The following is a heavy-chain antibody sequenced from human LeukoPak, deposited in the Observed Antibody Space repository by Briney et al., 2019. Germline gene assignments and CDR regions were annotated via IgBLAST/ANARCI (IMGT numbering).Heavy chain of an antibody. CDR3: AGNSLYCSSTSCYALGY. D-gene: IGHD2-2*01. CDR1: GGSISSYY. J-gene: IGHJ4*02. Sequence: PSETLSLTCTVSGGSISSYYWSWIRQPAGKGLEWIGRIYTSGSTNYNPSLKSRVTISVDKSKNQFSLKLSSVTAADTAVYYCAGNSLYCSSTSCYALGYWGQGTLVTVSS. CDR2: IYTSGST. V-gene: IGHV4-4*07.